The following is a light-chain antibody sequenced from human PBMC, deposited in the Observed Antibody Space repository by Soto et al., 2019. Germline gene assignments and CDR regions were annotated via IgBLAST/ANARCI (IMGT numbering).Light chain of an antibody. V-gene: IGKV1-5*03. CDR1: ESISNW. CDR2: KAS. Sequence: DIQMTQSPSTLSASVGDRVIITCRASESISNWLAWYQQKPGKAPNLLIYKASSLKSGVPLRFSGSGSGTEFTLTINSRQPDDFATYYCQQYDTYWKFGQGTKVEFK. J-gene: IGKJ1*01. CDR3: QQYDTYWK.